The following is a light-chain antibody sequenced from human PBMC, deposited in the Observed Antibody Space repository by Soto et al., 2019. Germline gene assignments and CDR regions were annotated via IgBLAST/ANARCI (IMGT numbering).Light chain of an antibody. Sequence: DIQMTQSPSTLSASVGDRVTITCRASQSISSWLAWYQQKPGKAPKHLIYKASSLESGVPSRFSGSGSGTEFTLTISSLQPDDFATYYCQQYSTYSRTFGQGTKVEIK. CDR1: QSISSW. CDR3: QQYSTYSRT. J-gene: IGKJ1*01. V-gene: IGKV1-5*03. CDR2: KAS.